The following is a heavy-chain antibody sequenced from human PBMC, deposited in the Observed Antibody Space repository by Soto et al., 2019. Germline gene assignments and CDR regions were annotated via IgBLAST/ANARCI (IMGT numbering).Heavy chain of an antibody. V-gene: IGHV4-30-2*01. CDR3: ARANDDFWRALDY. J-gene: IGHJ4*02. Sequence: QLQLQESGSGLVKPSQTLSLTCAVSGVSISSGGYSWSWIRQPPGKGLEWIGYMYHGGSTYYNPSLKSRVTLSVDRSKNQFSLNLSSVTAADTARYYCARANDDFWRALDYWGQGTVVTVS. CDR2: MYHGGST. CDR1: GVSISSGGYS. D-gene: IGHD3-3*01.